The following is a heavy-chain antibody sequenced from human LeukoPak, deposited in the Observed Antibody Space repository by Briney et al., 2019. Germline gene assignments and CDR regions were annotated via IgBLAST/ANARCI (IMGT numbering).Heavy chain of an antibody. Sequence: GESVHIFRKVSGYSFTSYLIVWLRQMPGKGLEWMGIIYPCDSDTRYSPSFQGQVTISADKSISTAYLQWRSLKASEPGMSYCARQPGAYGGGDCYRDYWGQGTLVTVSS. V-gene: IGHV5-51*01. CDR1: GYSFTSYL. CDR2: IYPCDSDT. J-gene: IGHJ4*02. D-gene: IGHD2-21*01. CDR3: ARQPGAYGGGDCYRDY.